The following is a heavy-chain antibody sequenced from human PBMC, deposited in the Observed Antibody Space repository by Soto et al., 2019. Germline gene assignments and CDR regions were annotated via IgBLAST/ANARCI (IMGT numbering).Heavy chain of an antibody. Sequence: GSLRLSCAASGFAFSSYWMHWVRQAPGKGLLWVSRIKFDGSSTYYGDSGKGRFTISRDDAKNTVFLQMNGLRVDDTAVYYCVRGAKNIYAMDVWGQGTTVTVSS. J-gene: IGHJ6*02. CDR2: IKFDGSST. CDR3: VRGAKNIYAMDV. CDR1: GFAFSSYW. V-gene: IGHV3-74*01.